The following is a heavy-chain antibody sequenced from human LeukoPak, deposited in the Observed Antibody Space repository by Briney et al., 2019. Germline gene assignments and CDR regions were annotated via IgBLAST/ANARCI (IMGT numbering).Heavy chain of an antibody. CDR2: IYSGGST. V-gene: IGHV3-66*01. D-gene: IGHD3-10*01. CDR1: GFTVSNNY. CDR3: ARAGITMPDYFQH. J-gene: IGHJ1*01. Sequence: PGGSLRLSCAASGFTVSNNYMSWVRQAPGKGLEWVSVIYSGGSTYYADSVKDRFSISRDNSKNTLYLQMNSLRAEDTAVYYCARAGITMPDYFQHWGQGTLVTVSS.